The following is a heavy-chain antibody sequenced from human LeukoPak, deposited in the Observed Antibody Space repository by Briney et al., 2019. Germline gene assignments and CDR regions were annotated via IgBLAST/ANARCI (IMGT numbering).Heavy chain of an antibody. CDR3: ARGGDLDAFDI. J-gene: IGHJ3*02. CDR2: IYYSGST. Sequence: PSETLSLTCTVSGGSISSGGYYWRWIRQHPGKGLEWIGYIYYSGSTYYNPSLKSRVTISVDTSKNQFSLKLSSVTAADTAVYYCARGGDLDAFDIWGQGTMVTVSS. CDR1: GGSISSGGYY. V-gene: IGHV4-31*03. D-gene: IGHD3-16*01.